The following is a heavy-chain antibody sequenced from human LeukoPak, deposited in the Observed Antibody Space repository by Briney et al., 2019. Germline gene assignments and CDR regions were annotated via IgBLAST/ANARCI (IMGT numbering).Heavy chain of an antibody. J-gene: IGHJ4*02. CDR2: IKQDGSEK. D-gene: IGHD3-22*01. CDR1: GVTFSSYW. Sequence: GGSLRLSCAASGVTFSSYWMSWVRQAPGKGLEWVANIKQDGSEKYYVDSVKGRFTISRDNAKNSLYLQMNSLRAEDTAVYYCARGGRYYDSSGPFDYWGQGTLVTVSS. V-gene: IGHV3-7*05. CDR3: ARGGRYYDSSGPFDY.